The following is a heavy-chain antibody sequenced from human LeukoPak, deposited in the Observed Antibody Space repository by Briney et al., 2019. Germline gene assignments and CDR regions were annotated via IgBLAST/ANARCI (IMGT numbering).Heavy chain of an antibody. J-gene: IGHJ4*02. V-gene: IGHV1-69*05. CDR2: IIPILRSA. CDR1: VGTFNSHA. Sequence: SVKVSCKASVGTFNSHAVGWVRQAPGQGREWMGAIIPILRSANYAQKFQGRGTITTGESTTTVYMELSSLRSEDTAVYYCASFPELLWFGELSSRYFDYWGQGTLVTVSS. CDR3: ASFPELLWFGELSSRYFDY. D-gene: IGHD3-10*01.